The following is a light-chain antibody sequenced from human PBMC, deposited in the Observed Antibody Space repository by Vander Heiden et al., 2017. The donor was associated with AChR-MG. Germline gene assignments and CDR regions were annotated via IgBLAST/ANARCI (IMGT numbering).Light chain of an antibody. Sequence: QSALTQPRSVSRSPGQSLTISCTGSSRDVGGSNSVPWYQQRPGRAPKVMIYDVTRRPSGVPDRFSGSRSGNTASLTISGLQAEDEGDYYCCSYVGSDTYVFGSGTKVTVL. CDR1: SRDVGGSNS. CDR3: CSYVGSDTYV. J-gene: IGLJ1*01. CDR2: DVT. V-gene: IGLV2-11*01.